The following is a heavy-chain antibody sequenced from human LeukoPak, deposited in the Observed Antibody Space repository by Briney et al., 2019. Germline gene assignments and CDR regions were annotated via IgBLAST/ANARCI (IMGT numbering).Heavy chain of an antibody. CDR3: AKAGAVRDYYYYMDV. V-gene: IGHV3-33*06. CDR2: IWYDGSKK. Sequence: PGGSLRLSCAASGFTFSNYSMHWVRQTPGKGLEWVAGIWYDGSKKYYADSVKGRFTISRDDSKKKIYLQMNSLRAEDTAVYYCAKAGAVRDYYYYMDVWGKGSTVTVSS. J-gene: IGHJ6*03. D-gene: IGHD4-23*01. CDR1: GFTFSNYS.